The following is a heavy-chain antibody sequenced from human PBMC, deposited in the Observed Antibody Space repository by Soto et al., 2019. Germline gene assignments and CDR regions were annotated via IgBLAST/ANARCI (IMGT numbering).Heavy chain of an antibody. D-gene: IGHD3-10*01. Sequence: QVQLVQSGAEVKKPGSSVKVSCKASGGTFSSYTISWVRQAPGQGLEWMGRIIPILGIANYAQKFQGRVTLSADXXTXTXSMGLSGLRSEDTAVYYCARAPGSGEFPSTRYGMAVWGQGTTVTVSS. V-gene: IGHV1-69*02. CDR3: ARAPGSGEFPSTRYGMAV. CDR1: GGTFSSYT. CDR2: IIPILGIA. J-gene: IGHJ6*02.